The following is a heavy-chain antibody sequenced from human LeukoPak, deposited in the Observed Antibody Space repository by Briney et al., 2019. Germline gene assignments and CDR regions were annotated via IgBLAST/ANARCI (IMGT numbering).Heavy chain of an antibody. CDR3: ARKVGAKWFDP. CDR2: IYDSGST. Sequence: SETLSLTCIVSGGSIRGYYWSWIRQPPGKGLEWIGYIYDSGSTNYNPSLQSRVTISQDTPKNQFSLKLTSVTAADTAVYYCARKVGAKWFDPWGQGTLVTVSS. J-gene: IGHJ5*02. D-gene: IGHD1-26*01. V-gene: IGHV4-59*01. CDR1: GGSIRGYY.